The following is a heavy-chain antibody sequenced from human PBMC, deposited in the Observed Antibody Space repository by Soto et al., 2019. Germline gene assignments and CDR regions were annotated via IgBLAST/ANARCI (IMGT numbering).Heavy chain of an antibody. CDR1: GFTFSSYW. CDR2: IKQDGSEK. J-gene: IGHJ4*02. V-gene: IGHV3-7*01. CDR3: ARDKNSGWLEFDY. Sequence: PGGSLRLSCAASGFTFSSYWMSWVRQAPGKGLEWVANIKQDGSEKYYVDSVKGRFTISRDNAKNSLYLQMNSLRAEDTAVYYCARDKNSGWLEFDYWGQGTLVTVSS. D-gene: IGHD6-19*01.